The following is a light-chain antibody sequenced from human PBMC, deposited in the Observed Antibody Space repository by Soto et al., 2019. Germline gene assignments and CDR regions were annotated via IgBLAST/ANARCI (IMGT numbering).Light chain of an antibody. Sequence: PGERVTLSCRASQSVSSSYLTWYQQKPGQAPRLLIYGASTRATSIPARSSGSGSGTDFTLTVSSLQPEDFAVYYCQQDYSLYTFGQGTKLEIK. V-gene: IGKV3D-7*01. CDR2: GAS. J-gene: IGKJ2*01. CDR1: QSVSSSY. CDR3: QQDYSLYT.